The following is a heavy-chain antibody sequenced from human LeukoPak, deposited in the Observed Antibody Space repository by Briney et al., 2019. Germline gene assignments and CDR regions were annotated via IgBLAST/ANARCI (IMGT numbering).Heavy chain of an antibody. D-gene: IGHD3-3*01. Sequence: SQTLSLTCTVSGGSISSGGYYWSWIRQHPGKGLEWIGYIYHSGSTCYNPSLKSRVTISVDTSKNQFSLKLSSVTAADTAVCYCARGLTYYDFWSGYYSISYFDYWGQGTLVTVSS. J-gene: IGHJ4*02. CDR2: IYHSGST. V-gene: IGHV4-31*03. CDR3: ARGLTYYDFWSGYYSISYFDY. CDR1: GGSISSGGYY.